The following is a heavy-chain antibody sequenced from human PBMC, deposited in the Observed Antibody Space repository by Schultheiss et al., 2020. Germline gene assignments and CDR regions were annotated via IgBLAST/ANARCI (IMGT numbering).Heavy chain of an antibody. CDR2: IKQDGSEK. J-gene: IGHJ5*02. Sequence: GESLKISCAASGFTFSSYGMHWVRQAPGKGLEWVANIKQDGSEKYYVDSVKGRFTISRDNAKNSVYLQMNSLRAEDTAVYYCARERFSTSSLSWFDPWGQGTLVTVSS. CDR1: GFTFSSYG. CDR3: ARERFSTSSLSWFDP. V-gene: IGHV3-7*01. D-gene: IGHD6-6*01.